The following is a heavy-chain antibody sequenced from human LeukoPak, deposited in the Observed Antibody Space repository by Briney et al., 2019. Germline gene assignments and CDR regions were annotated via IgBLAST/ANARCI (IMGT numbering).Heavy chain of an antibody. Sequence: PGGSLRLSCAASGFTFSSYSMNWVRQAPGKGLEWVSSITSSSSYIYYADSVKGRFTISRDNAKNSLYLQMNSLRAEDTAVYYCTRDRWGGGYTSRGMDVWGKGTTVTISS. CDR3: TRDRWGGGYTSRGMDV. CDR1: GFTFSSYS. CDR2: ITSSSSYI. D-gene: IGHD5-12*01. J-gene: IGHJ6*04. V-gene: IGHV3-21*01.